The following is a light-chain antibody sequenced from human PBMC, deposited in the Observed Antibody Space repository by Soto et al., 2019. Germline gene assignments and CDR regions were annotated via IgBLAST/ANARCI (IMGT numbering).Light chain of an antibody. V-gene: IGLV4-69*01. CDR2: LNIDGSH. Sequence: QSVLTQSPSASASLGASVKLTCTLSSGHRSYAIAWHQQQPEKGPRYLMNLNIDGSHSKGDGIPDRFSGSSSGAERYLTISSLQSEEEADYYCQTWVTGIVVFGGGTKVTVL. CDR1: SGHRSYA. J-gene: IGLJ2*01. CDR3: QTWVTGIVV.